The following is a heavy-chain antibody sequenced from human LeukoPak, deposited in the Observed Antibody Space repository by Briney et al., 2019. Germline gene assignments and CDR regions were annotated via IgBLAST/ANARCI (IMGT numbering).Heavy chain of an antibody. J-gene: IGHJ4*02. CDR2: IYYSGST. D-gene: IGHD5-24*01. CDR3: ARSPTRNSFFRSVPVEYYFDY. CDR1: GGSTSSYY. Sequence: SETLSLTCTVSGGSTSSYYWSWIRQPPVKGLEWIGYIYYSGSTNYNPSLKSRVTISVDTSKNQFSLKLSSVTAADTAVYYCARSPTRNSFFRSVPVEYYFDYWGQGTLVTVSS. V-gene: IGHV4-59*01.